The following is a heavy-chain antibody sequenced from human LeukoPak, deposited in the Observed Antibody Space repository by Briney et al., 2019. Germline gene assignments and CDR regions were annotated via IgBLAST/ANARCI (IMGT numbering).Heavy chain of an antibody. CDR2: INPNSGGT. CDR1: GYTFTGYY. Sequence: ASVKVSCKASGYTFTGYYMHWVRQAPGQGLEWMGWINPNSGGTNYAQKVQGRVTMTRDTSISTAYMELSRLRSDDTAVYYCAREAYYDFWSGYSRYFDYWGQGTLVTVSS. D-gene: IGHD3-3*01. V-gene: IGHV1-2*02. J-gene: IGHJ4*02. CDR3: AREAYYDFWSGYSRYFDY.